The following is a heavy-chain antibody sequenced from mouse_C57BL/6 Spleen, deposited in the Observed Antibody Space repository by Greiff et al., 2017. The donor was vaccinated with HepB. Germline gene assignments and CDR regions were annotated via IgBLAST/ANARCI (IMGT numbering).Heavy chain of an antibody. V-gene: IGHV1-55*01. CDR2: IYPGSGST. J-gene: IGHJ3*01. Sequence: VQLQQPGAELVKPGASVKMSCKASGYTFTSYWITWVKQRPGQGLEWIGDIYPGSGSTNYNEKFKSKATLTVDTSSSTAYMQLSSLTSEDATVYYCARDYSNSWGQGTLVTVSA. D-gene: IGHD2-5*01. CDR3: ARDYSNS. CDR1: GYTFTSYW.